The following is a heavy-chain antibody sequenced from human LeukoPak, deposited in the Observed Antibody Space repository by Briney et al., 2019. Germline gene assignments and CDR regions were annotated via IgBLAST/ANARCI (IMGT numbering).Heavy chain of an antibody. CDR1: GGSISSGGYS. CDR3: ASGGGDHYYDSSGYLYYFDY. V-gene: IGHV4-30-2*01. D-gene: IGHD3-22*01. Sequence: PSQTLSLTCAVSGGSISSGGYSWSWIRQPPGKGLEWIGEINHSGSTNYNPSLKSRVTISVDTSKNQFSLKLSSVTAADTAVYYCASGGGDHYYDSSGYLYYFDYWGQGTLVTVSS. J-gene: IGHJ4*02. CDR2: INHSGST.